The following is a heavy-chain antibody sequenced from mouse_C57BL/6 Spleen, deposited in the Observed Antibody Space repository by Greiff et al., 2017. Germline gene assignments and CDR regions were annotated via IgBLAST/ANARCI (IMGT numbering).Heavy chain of an antibody. Sequence: QVQLKQSGAELVRPGSSVKLSCKASGYTFTSYWMHWVKQRPIQGLEWIGNIDPSDSETHYNQKFKDKATLTVDKSSSTAYMQLSSLTSEDSAVYYCARFWYYGSSYYFDYWGQGTTLTVSS. J-gene: IGHJ2*01. CDR2: IDPSDSET. V-gene: IGHV1-52*01. CDR3: ARFWYYGSSYYFDY. D-gene: IGHD1-1*01. CDR1: GYTFTSYW.